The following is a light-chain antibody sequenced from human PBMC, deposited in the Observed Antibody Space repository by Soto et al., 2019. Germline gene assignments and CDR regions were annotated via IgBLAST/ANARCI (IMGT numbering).Light chain of an antibody. V-gene: IGKV3-15*01. CDR3: QHYNNLPPYT. CDR2: GAS. J-gene: IGKJ2*01. CDR1: QNIGSN. Sequence: TVMTQSPATLSASPGERATLSCRASQNIGSNLAWFQQKPGQAPRLLIYGASTRATGIPARFSGSGSGTDFTLTISSLQSEDFSIYFCQHYNNLPPYTFGQGTKLEIK.